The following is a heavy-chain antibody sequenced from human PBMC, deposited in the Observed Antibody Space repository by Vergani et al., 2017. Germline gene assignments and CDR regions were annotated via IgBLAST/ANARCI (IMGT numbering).Heavy chain of an antibody. CDR3: ASRDGYNNRGFDY. V-gene: IGHV4-61*01. J-gene: IGHJ4*02. D-gene: IGHD5-24*01. CDR2: IYYSGST. Sequence: QVQLQESGPGLVKPSETLSLTCTVSGGSVSSGSYYWSWIRQPPGKGLEWIGYIYYSGSTNYNPSLKSRVTISVDTSKNQFSLKLSSVTAADTAVYYCASRDGYNNRGFDYWGQGTLVTVSS. CDR1: GGSVSSGSYY.